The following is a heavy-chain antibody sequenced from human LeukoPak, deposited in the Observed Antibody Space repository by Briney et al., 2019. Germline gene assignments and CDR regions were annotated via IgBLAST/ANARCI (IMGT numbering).Heavy chain of an antibody. CDR2: INPNTDGT. J-gene: IGHJ6*04. CDR3: ARGDGVVVAATMDV. CDR1: GYTFTAYY. V-gene: IGHV1-2*02. Sequence: GASVKVSYKASGYTFTAYYMHWVRQAPGQGLEWMGWINPNTDGTHYAQKLQGRVTMTTDTSTSTAYMELRSLRSDDTAVYYCARGDGVVVAATMDVWGKGTTVTVSS. D-gene: IGHD2-15*01.